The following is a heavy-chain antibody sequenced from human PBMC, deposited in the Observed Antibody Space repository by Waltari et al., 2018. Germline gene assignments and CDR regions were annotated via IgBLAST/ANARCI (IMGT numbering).Heavy chain of an antibody. CDR2: IKSRGDGETT. CDR3: AAGTGKTDLDY. CDR1: GFTFSNAW. J-gene: IGHJ4*02. V-gene: IGHV3-15*01. Sequence: EVHLVESGGGLVKPGGCLRLSCAASGFTFSNAWMNWVRQAPGKGLECVGRIKSRGDGETTDYAASVKGRFTISRDDSQNTVSIQMNSLRTEDSAVYFCAAGTGKTDLDYWGQGSLVTVSS.